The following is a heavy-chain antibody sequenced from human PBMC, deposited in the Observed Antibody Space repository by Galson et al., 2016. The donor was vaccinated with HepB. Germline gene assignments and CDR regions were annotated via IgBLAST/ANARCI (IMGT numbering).Heavy chain of an antibody. CDR2: IIPIFRRP. V-gene: IGHV1-69*13. Sequence: SVKVSCKASDNTFSTYAISWVRQAPGQGLEWMGGIIPIFRRPDYAQKFQGRFTITADESTTTVYMELSSLTSEDTAVCYCARGAAVTVGLFDPWGQGTLVTVSS. CDR1: DNTFSTYA. J-gene: IGHJ5*02. D-gene: IGHD6-19*01. CDR3: ARGAAVTVGLFDP.